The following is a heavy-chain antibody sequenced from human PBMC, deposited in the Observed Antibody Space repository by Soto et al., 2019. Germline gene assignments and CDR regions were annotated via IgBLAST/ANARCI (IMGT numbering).Heavy chain of an antibody. D-gene: IGHD4-17*01. CDR2: ISWNSARI. J-gene: IGHJ4*02. Sequence: PGGSLRLSCAASAFAFGDYAMHWVRQAPGMGLEWVSSISWNSARIGYADSVKGRFTVSRDNAKNSLYLKMNSLRPEYTALYYCAKDMKWGGMTTIHYFDSWGQGT. CDR1: AFAFGDYA. V-gene: IGHV3-9*01. CDR3: AKDMKWGGMTTIHYFDS.